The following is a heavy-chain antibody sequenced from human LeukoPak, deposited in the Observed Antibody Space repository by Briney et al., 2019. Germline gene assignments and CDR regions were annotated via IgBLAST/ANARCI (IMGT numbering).Heavy chain of an antibody. CDR1: GGSISSYY. V-gene: IGHV4-59*01. CDR2: IYYSGST. D-gene: IGHD2-2*01. J-gene: IGHJ3*02. CDR3: ARGIDIVVVPAAPADAFDI. Sequence: SETLSLTCTVSGGSISSYYWSWIRQPPGKGLEWIGYIYYSGSTNYNPSLKSRVTISVDTSKNQFSLKLSSVTAADTAVYYCARGIDIVVVPAAPADAFDIWGQGTMVTVSS.